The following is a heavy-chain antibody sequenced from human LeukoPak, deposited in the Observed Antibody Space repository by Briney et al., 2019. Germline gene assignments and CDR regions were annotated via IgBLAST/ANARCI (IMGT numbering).Heavy chain of an antibody. J-gene: IGHJ3*02. CDR3: ARGRAFDI. Sequence: PSETLSPTCTVSGGSISSHYWSWVRQPPGKGLEWIGYIYYSGSTNYNPSLKSRVTISVDTSKNQFSLKLSSVTAADTAVYYCARGRAFDIWGQGTMVTVSS. CDR1: GGSISSHY. V-gene: IGHV4-59*11. CDR2: IYYSGST.